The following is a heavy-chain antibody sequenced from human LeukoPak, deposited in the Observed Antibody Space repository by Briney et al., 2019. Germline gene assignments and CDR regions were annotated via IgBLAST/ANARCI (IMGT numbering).Heavy chain of an antibody. CDR1: GFTFSDYY. CDR2: ISSSGSTI. CDR3: ARDPSYYGSGSYPRRGFDY. Sequence: GGSLRLSCAASGFTFSDYYMSWIRQAPGEGLEWVSYISSSGSTIYYADSVKGRFTISRDNAKNSLYLQMNSLRAEDTAVYYCARDPSYYGSGSYPRRGFDYWGQGTLVTVSS. V-gene: IGHV3-11*01. D-gene: IGHD3-10*01. J-gene: IGHJ4*02.